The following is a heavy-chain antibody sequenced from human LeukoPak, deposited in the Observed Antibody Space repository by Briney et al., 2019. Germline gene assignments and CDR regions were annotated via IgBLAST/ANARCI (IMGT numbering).Heavy chain of an antibody. CDR1: GFTSSSYW. V-gene: IGHV3-74*01. Sequence: GGSLRLSCAASGFTSSSYWMNWVRQAPGKGLVWVSRIDTDGSSTTYADSVKGRFTISRDNAKNTLYLQMNSLRAEDTAVYYCARGFTIFGVVNDGFDIWGQGTKVTVSS. CDR2: IDTDGSST. CDR3: ARGFTIFGVVNDGFDI. D-gene: IGHD3-3*01. J-gene: IGHJ3*02.